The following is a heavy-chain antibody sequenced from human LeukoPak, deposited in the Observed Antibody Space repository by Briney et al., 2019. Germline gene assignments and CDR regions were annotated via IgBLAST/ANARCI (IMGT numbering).Heavy chain of an antibody. Sequence: PSETLSLTCTVSGGSISSYYWSWIRQPPGKGLEWIGYIYNSGSTYNNPSLKSRVTISIDTSKNQFSLKMSSVTAADTAVYYCARRRIGMDSSGWYASGDYYFDNWGQGTLVSVSS. CDR3: ARRRIGMDSSGWYASGDYYFDN. V-gene: IGHV4-59*01. J-gene: IGHJ4*02. CDR1: GGSISSYY. CDR2: IYNSGST. D-gene: IGHD6-19*01.